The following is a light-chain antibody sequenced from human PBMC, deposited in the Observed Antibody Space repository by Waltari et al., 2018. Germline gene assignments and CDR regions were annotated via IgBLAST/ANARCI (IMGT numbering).Light chain of an antibody. CDR1: QSITSN. CDR3: EQYNNWLPLT. CDR2: GAS. J-gene: IGKJ4*01. Sequence: EIVLTQSPVILSVSPGARTTLYCRASQSITSNLAWYQQKPGQSPRLLIYGASIRAAGIPARFSGSGSGTEFTLTISSLQSEDFAVYYCEQYNNWLPLTFGGGTKVEIK. V-gene: IGKV3-15*01.